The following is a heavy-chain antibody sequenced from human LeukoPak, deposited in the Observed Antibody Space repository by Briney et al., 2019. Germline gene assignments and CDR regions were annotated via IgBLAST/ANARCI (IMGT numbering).Heavy chain of an antibody. Sequence: ASVKVSCKASGYTFTGYYIHWVRQAPGQGLEWMGWINPTSGGTKYAQKFQGRVTMTRDTSISTGYMELSRLRSDETAVYYCARSQWLIDASIDYWGQGTLVTVSS. J-gene: IGHJ4*02. CDR3: ARSQWLIDASIDY. CDR2: INPTSGGT. CDR1: GYTFTGYY. V-gene: IGHV1-2*02. D-gene: IGHD6-19*01.